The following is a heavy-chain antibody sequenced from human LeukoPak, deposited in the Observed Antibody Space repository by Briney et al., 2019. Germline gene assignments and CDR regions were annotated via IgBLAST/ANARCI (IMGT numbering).Heavy chain of an antibody. V-gene: IGHV3-21*01. CDR2: ISSSSSYI. D-gene: IGHD3-10*01. Sequence: GGSLRLSCAASGSTFSSYSMNWVRQAPGKGLEWVSSISSSSSYIYYADSVKGRFTISRDNAKNSLYLQMNSLRAEDTAVYYCAREFRGKAAQVFDYWGQGTLVTVSS. CDR3: AREFRGKAAQVFDY. CDR1: GSTFSSYS. J-gene: IGHJ4*02.